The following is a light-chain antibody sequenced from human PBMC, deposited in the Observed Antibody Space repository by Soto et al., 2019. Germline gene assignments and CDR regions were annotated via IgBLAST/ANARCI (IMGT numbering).Light chain of an antibody. CDR2: DAS. J-gene: IGKJ1*01. CDR3: QERSSWWK. Sequence: IVLTQSPATLSLSPGERATLSFRASQSVSSYLAWYQQKPGQAPRLLLHDASNRAPGIPARFSGGGSGRGFSLTTSSLRAEDFAVYYWQERSSWWKFGPGTKVAIK. V-gene: IGKV3-11*02. CDR1: QSVSSY.